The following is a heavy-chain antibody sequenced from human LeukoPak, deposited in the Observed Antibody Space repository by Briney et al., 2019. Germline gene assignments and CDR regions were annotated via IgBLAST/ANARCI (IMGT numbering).Heavy chain of an antibody. Sequence: GGSLKLSCAASGFTFSGSSMHWVRQASGKGRECVGRIRSKANSYATAYAASVTRRFTISRDDSKNTTYMQMNSLKTEDTFVYYCTRPGYCSSNSCPRGAFDIWGQGTMVTVSS. D-gene: IGHD2-2*01. V-gene: IGHV3-73*01. J-gene: IGHJ3*02. CDR3: TRPGYCSSNSCPRGAFDI. CDR1: GFTFSGSS. CDR2: IRSKANSYAT.